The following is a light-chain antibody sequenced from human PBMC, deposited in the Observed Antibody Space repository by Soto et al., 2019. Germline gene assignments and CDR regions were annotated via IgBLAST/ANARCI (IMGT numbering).Light chain of an antibody. CDR2: RVS. CDR1: QSLLHADGQTY. Sequence: DVVLTQIPLSSLVTVGQSASISCRSSQSLLHADGQTYLSWFHQKPGQPPRLLIHRVSNRFSGVPDRISGSGAGTDFTLTISGVEPEYVGIYFCMQATHYRPYIFGQGTKLEI. CDR3: MQATHYRPYI. V-gene: IGKV2-24*01. J-gene: IGKJ2*01.